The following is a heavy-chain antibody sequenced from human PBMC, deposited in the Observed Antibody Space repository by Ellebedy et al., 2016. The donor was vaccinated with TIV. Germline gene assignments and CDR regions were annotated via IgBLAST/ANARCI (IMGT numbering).Heavy chain of an antibody. D-gene: IGHD6-13*01. CDR3: ARASDSSTYRPFDY. Sequence: AASVKVSCKASGYTFTTYDINWVRQATGQGLEWMGWMSPNNGNTGYAQKFQGRVTMTRDTSISTAYMELSTLKSEDAAVYYCARASDSSTYRPFDYWGQGILVTVSS. V-gene: IGHV1-8*01. CDR1: GYTFTTYD. CDR2: MSPNNGNT. J-gene: IGHJ4*02.